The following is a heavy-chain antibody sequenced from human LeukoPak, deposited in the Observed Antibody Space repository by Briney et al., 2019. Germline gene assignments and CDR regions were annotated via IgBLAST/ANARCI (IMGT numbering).Heavy chain of an antibody. J-gene: IGHJ4*02. Sequence: GGSLRLSCAASGFTFSSYWMSWVRQPPGKGLEWVANIKPDESEKYFADSVEGRFTISRDNAENSLYLQMNSLRAEDTAVYYCAREWTVGGTSVFEYWGQGTLVTVSS. V-gene: IGHV3-7*01. CDR2: IKPDESEK. CDR3: AREWTVGGTSVFEY. CDR1: GFTFSSYW. D-gene: IGHD1-26*01.